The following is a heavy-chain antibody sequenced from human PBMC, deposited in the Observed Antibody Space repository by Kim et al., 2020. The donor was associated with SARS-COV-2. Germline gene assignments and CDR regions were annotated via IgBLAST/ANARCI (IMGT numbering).Heavy chain of an antibody. V-gene: IGHV3-30*04. J-gene: IGHJ4*02. CDR1: GFTFSSYA. CDR3: ARDQVGATP. Sequence: GGSLRLSCAASGFTFSSYAMHWVRQAPGKGLEWVAVISYDGSNKYYADSVKGRFTISRDNSKNTLYLQMNSLRAEDTAVYYCARDQVGATPWGQGTLVTVSS. D-gene: IGHD1-26*01. CDR2: ISYDGSNK.